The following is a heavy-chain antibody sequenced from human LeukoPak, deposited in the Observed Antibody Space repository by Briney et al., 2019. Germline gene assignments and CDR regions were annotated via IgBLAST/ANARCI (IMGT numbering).Heavy chain of an antibody. CDR2: IYYDGSEQ. J-gene: IGHJ4*02. CDR3: ARWGAGRTADY. V-gene: IGHV3-33*01. D-gene: IGHD1-26*01. Sequence: GGSLRLSCVGSGFTFGSNGIHWVRQAPGKGLEWVAVIYYDGSEQYYADSVKGRFTISRDNSKNTLYLQMNSLRVEDTATYHCARWGAGRTADYWGQGTQVTVSS. CDR1: GFTFGSNG.